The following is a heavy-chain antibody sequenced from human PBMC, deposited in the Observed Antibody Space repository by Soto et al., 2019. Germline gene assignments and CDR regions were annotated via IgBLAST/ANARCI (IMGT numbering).Heavy chain of an antibody. CDR1: GFTFSSYW. D-gene: IGHD5-12*01. J-gene: IGHJ4*02. V-gene: IGHV3-74*01. CDR2: INSDGSST. Sequence: GGSLRLSCAASGFTFSSYWMHWVRQAPGKGLVWVSRINSDGSSTSYADSVKGRFTISRDNAKNTLYLQMNSLRAEDTAVYYCARGGYSGYDPYFDYWGQGTLVTVSS. CDR3: ARGGYSGYDPYFDY.